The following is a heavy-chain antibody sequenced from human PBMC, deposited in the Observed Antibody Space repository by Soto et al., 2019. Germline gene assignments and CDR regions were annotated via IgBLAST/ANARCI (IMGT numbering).Heavy chain of an antibody. CDR2: IFPMFDVP. Sequence: QVQLVQSGPEMKKPGSAVKVSCKASGGTFNTYAMNWVRQVPGQGLEWKGGIFPMFDVPRYAQKFQGRVTITLDESSTTAYMDLSSLRFDDTAVYYCARSVGSGGVIGGFDYWGQGTLVSV. V-gene: IGHV1-69*19. CDR3: ARSVGSGGVIGGFDY. D-gene: IGHD3-16*02. J-gene: IGHJ4*02. CDR1: GGTFNTYA.